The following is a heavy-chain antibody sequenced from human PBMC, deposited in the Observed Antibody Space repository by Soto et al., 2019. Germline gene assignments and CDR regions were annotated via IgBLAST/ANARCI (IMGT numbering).Heavy chain of an antibody. CDR1: GFTFSNAW. J-gene: IGHJ4*02. Sequence: EVQLVESGGGLVKPGGSLRLSWAASGFTFSNAWMNWVLQAPGKGLECVGGIKSQTDGGTTDYAAPGKGRFTISREDSKNTLYLQMNSLKTEDTAVYYCTTVSSYYGILTGYKPYYFDYWGQGTLVTV. D-gene: IGHD3-9*01. CDR2: IKSQTDGGTT. CDR3: TTVSSYYGILTGYKPYYFDY. V-gene: IGHV3-15*07.